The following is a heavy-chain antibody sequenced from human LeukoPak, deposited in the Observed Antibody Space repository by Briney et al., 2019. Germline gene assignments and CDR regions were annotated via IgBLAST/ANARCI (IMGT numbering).Heavy chain of an antibody. CDR2: INTNTGNP. CDR3: ASSSAAAGTIDY. CDR1: GGSFSDSV. J-gene: IGHJ4*02. V-gene: IGHV7-4-1*02. Sequence: GSSVKVSCKASGGSFSDSVITWVRQAPGQGLEWMGWINTNTGNPTYAQGFTGRFVFSLDTSVSTAYLQISSLKAEDTAVYYCASSSAAAGTIDYWGQGTLVTVSS. D-gene: IGHD6-13*01.